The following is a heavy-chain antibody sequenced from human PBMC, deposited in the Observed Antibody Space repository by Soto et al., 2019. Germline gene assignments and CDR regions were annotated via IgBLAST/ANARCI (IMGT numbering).Heavy chain of an antibody. D-gene: IGHD3-3*01. CDR3: ARGGEGVVLYNCFDP. V-gene: IGHV1-69*11. J-gene: IGHJ5*02. CDR1: GGTFSSYA. Sequence: QVQLVQSGAEVKKPGSSVKVSCKASGGTFSSYAISWVRQAPGQGLEWMGGIIPILGTANYAQKSQGRVTITADDSXXTAYMELSSLSSADTAVYYCARGGEGVVLYNCFDPWGQGTLVTVSS. CDR2: IIPILGTA.